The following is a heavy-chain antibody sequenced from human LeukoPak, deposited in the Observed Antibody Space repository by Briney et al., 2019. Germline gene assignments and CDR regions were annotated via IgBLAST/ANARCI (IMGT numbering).Heavy chain of an antibody. CDR1: GYSFTSYW. J-gene: IGHJ3*02. D-gene: IGHD2-15*01. CDR2: IYPGDSDT. V-gene: IGHV5-51*01. CDR3: ARQSMQLPDNDAFDI. Sequence: GESLKISCKGSGYSFTSYWIGWVRQMPGKGLEWMGIIYPGDSDTRYSPSFQGQVTISADKSISTAYLQWCSLKAPDTAMYYCARQSMQLPDNDAFDIWGQGTMVTVSS.